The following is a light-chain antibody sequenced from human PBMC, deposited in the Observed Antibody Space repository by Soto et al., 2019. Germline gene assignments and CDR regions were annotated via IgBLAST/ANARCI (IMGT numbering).Light chain of an antibody. CDR2: RAS. V-gene: IGKV1-5*03. CDR3: QQYKSDSPQI. Sequence: QGTESPPTFSSCVGDGVTMSCRASESSSRWSAWYQQKPGKAPKLLIHRASTLETGVPSRISGSGSGTDFTLTISNLQPDDFATYFCQQYKSDSPQIVGQGTKVDI. J-gene: IGKJ2*01. CDR1: ESSSRW.